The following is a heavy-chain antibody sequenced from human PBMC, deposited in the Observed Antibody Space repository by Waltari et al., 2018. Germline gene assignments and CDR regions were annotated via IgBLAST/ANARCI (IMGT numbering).Heavy chain of an antibody. D-gene: IGHD4-17*01. J-gene: IGHJ4*02. CDR2: ISGSGGST. CDR1: GFPFSSYA. Sequence: EVQLLESGGGLVQPGGSLRLSCAASGFPFSSYAMSWVRQAPGKGLEWVSAISGSGGSTYYADSVKGRFTISRDNSKNTLYLQMNSLRAEDTAVYYCAKYYGDLFGPDYWGQGTLVTVSS. V-gene: IGHV3-23*01. CDR3: AKYYGDLFGPDY.